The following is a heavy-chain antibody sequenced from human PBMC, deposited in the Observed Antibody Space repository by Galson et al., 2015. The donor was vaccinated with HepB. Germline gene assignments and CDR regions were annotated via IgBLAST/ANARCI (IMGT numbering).Heavy chain of an antibody. V-gene: IGHV3-48*03. Sequence: SLRLSCAASGFTFSSYEMNWVRQAPGKGLEWVSYISSSGSTIYYADSVKGRFTISRDNAKNSLYLQMNSLRAEDTAVYYCARVGSPAAHDYWGQGTLVTVSS. CDR1: GFTFSSYE. D-gene: IGHD6-13*01. J-gene: IGHJ4*02. CDR2: ISSSGSTI. CDR3: ARVGSPAAHDY.